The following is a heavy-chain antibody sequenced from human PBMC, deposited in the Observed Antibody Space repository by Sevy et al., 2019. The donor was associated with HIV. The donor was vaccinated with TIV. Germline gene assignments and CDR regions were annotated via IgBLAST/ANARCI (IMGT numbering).Heavy chain of an antibody. CDR2: INHSGNT. CDR1: GGSFTDYY. Sequence: SETLSLTCAVYGGSFTDYYWTWIRQPPGKGLEWIGDINHSGNTNYSPSLKSRVTISVDTTNNQFSLRLSSLTAADTALYYCARGLYLDYWGQGILVTVSS. V-gene: IGHV4-34*01. J-gene: IGHJ4*02. CDR3: ARGLYLDY.